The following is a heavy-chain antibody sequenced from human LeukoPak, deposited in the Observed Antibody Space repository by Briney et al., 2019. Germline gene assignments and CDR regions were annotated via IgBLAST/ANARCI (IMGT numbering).Heavy chain of an antibody. D-gene: IGHD3-3*01. J-gene: IGHJ4*02. Sequence: GASVKVSCKASGYTFTSYYMHWVRQAPGQGLEWMGIINPSGGSTSYAQKFQGRVTMTRDTSTSTVYMELSSLRSEDTAVYYCARSEPGYDFWSGYDYWGQGTLVTVSS. V-gene: IGHV1-46*01. CDR1: GYTFTSYY. CDR2: INPSGGST. CDR3: ARSEPGYDFWSGYDY.